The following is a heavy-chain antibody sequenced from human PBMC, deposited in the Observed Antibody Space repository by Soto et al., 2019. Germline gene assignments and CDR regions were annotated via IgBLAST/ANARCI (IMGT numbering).Heavy chain of an antibody. CDR1: GGSFSGYY. CDR3: ARESGRYCSGGSCYSVMVNNYYYYYMDV. D-gene: IGHD2-15*01. CDR2: INHSGST. Sequence: PSETLSLTYAVYGGSFSGYYWSWIRQPPGKGLEWIGEINHSGSTNYNPSLKSRVTISVDTSKNQFSLKLSSVTAADTAVYYCARESGRYCSGGSCYSVMVNNYYYYYMDVWGKGTTVTVPS. J-gene: IGHJ6*03. V-gene: IGHV4-34*01.